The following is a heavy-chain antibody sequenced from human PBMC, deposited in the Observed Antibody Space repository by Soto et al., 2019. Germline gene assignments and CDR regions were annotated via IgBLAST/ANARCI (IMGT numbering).Heavy chain of an antibody. Sequence: QVQLQESGPGLVKPSETLSLTCTVSGGSISSYYWSWIRQPPGKGLEWIGYIYYSGSTDYDPSLLIRVTIAVGTCKDEFSLKLISVTGADTAVYYCARVIPVAGMDVWGQGTTGTVSS. CDR2: IYYSGST. J-gene: IGHJ6*02. CDR3: ARVIPVAGMDV. V-gene: IGHV4-59*01. D-gene: IGHD6-19*01. CDR1: GGSISSYY.